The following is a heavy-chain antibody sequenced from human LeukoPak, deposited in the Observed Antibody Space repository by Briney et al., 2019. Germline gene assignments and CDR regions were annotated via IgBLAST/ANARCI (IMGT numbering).Heavy chain of an antibody. D-gene: IGHD5-18*01. CDR3: AKDQTEIVGTAQDY. J-gene: IGHJ4*02. CDR2: ISGSGGST. V-gene: IGHV3-23*01. CDR1: GFTFSSYA. Sequence: GGSLRLSCAASGFTFSSYAMSWVRQAPGKGLEWVSAISGSGGSTYYADSVKGRFTISRDNSKNTLYLQMNSLRAEDTAVYYCAKDQTEIVGTAQDYWGQGTLVTVSS.